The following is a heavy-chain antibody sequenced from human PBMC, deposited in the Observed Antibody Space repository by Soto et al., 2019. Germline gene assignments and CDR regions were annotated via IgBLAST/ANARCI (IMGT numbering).Heavy chain of an antibody. Sequence: GASVKVSCKASGYTFTSYGISWVRQAPGQGLEWMGWISAYNGNTNYAQKLQGRVTMTTDTSTSTAYMELRSLRSDDTAVYYCARFNTGSITLFYGMDVWGQGTTVTVSS. J-gene: IGHJ6*02. CDR1: GYTFTSYG. CDR2: ISAYNGNT. V-gene: IGHV1-18*01. D-gene: IGHD3-10*01. CDR3: ARFNTGSITLFYGMDV.